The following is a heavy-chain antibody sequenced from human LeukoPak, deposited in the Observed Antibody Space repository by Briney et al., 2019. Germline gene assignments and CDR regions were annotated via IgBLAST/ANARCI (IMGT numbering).Heavy chain of an antibody. D-gene: IGHD3-3*01. J-gene: IGHJ4*02. CDR3: ATMGYDFWSGYWPDY. V-gene: IGHV3-23*01. Sequence: GGSLRLSCAASGFTFSSYAMSWVRQAPGKGLEWVSTISGSGGSTDYADSVEGRFTISRDNSKNTLYLQMDSLGAEDTAEYYCATMGYDFWSGYWPDYWGQGTLVTVSS. CDR2: ISGSGGST. CDR1: GFTFSSYA.